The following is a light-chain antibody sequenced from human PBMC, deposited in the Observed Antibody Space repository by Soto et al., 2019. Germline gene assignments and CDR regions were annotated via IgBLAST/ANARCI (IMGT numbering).Light chain of an antibody. CDR2: GAS. Sequence: IVLTQSPATLSLSPGERATLSCTASQHVTTTYIAWYQLKFGQAPRLLIYGASTRATGTPDRFTGGGFGTDFTLTISRVEPEDFAVYYCQQYDSSFTFGGGTKVEMK. CDR1: QHVTTTY. CDR3: QQYDSSFT. J-gene: IGKJ4*01. V-gene: IGKV3-20*01.